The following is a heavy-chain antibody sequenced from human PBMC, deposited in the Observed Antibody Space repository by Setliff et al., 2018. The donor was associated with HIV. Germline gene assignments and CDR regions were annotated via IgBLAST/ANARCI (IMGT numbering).Heavy chain of an antibody. Sequence: ASVKVSCKASGYTFTNYAMNWVRQAPGQGLEWMGWINTNTGNPTYAQGFTGRFVFSLDTSVSTAYMELSSLRSEDTAVYYCARGSSFHWNYYYMDVWGKGTTVTVSS. D-gene: IGHD3-3*01. CDR3: ARGSSFHWNYYYMDV. V-gene: IGHV7-4-1*02. CDR1: GYTFTNYA. J-gene: IGHJ6*03. CDR2: INTNTGNP.